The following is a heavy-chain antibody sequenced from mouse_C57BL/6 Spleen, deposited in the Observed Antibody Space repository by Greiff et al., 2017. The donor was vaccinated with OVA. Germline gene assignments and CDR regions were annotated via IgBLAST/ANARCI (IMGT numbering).Heavy chain of an antibody. CDR1: GYTFTSYW. J-gene: IGHJ4*01. CDR2: INPSNGGT. V-gene: IGHV1-53*01. CDR3: ASSSYYDYDGIYYAMDY. D-gene: IGHD2-4*01. Sequence: QVQLQQPGTELVKPGASVKLSCKASGYTFTSYWMHWVKQRPGQGLEWIGNINPSNGGTNYNEKFKSKATLTVDKSSSTAYMQLSSLTSEDSAVYYCASSSYYDYDGIYYAMDYWGQGTSVTVSS.